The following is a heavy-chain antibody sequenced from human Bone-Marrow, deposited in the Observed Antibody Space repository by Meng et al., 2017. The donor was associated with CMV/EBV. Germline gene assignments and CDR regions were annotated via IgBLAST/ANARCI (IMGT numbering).Heavy chain of an antibody. Sequence: GGSLRLSCAASGFTFSSYAMHWVRQAPGKGLEWVAIISFDGSTKYYADSVKGRFTISRDNSKNTLYLQMNSLRAEDTAVYYCARGPRLGIAAPLYYFDYWGQGPLVTGSS. CDR1: GFTFSSYA. D-gene: IGHD6-6*01. J-gene: IGHJ4*02. CDR2: ISFDGSTK. CDR3: ARGPRLGIAAPLYYFDY. V-gene: IGHV3-30*14.